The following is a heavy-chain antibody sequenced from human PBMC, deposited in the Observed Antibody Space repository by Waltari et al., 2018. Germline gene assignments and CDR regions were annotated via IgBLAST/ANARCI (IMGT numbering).Heavy chain of an antibody. CDR2: MNPNSGNT. V-gene: IGHV1-8*01. J-gene: IGHJ3*02. Sequence: QVQLVQSGAEVKKPGASVKVSCKASGYTLTSYDIHWVRQATGQGLEWMGWMNPNSGNTGYAQKFQGRVTMTRNTSISTAYMELSSLRSEDTAMYYCARGRDGYNHDAFDIWGQGTMVTVSS. CDR1: GYTLTSYD. D-gene: IGHD5-12*01. CDR3: ARGRDGYNHDAFDI.